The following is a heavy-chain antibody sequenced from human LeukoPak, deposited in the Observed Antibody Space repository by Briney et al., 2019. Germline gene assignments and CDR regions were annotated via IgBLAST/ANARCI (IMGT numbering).Heavy chain of an antibody. CDR1: GFTFDDYG. Sequence: PGRSLRLSCAASGFTFDDYGMHWVRQAPGKGLEWVSGISWNSGSIGYADSVKGRFTISRDNAKNSLYLQMNSLRAEDTALYYCARDYGDYWWFDPWGQGTLVTVSS. J-gene: IGHJ5*02. D-gene: IGHD4-17*01. CDR3: ARDYGDYWWFDP. CDR2: ISWNSGSI. V-gene: IGHV3-9*01.